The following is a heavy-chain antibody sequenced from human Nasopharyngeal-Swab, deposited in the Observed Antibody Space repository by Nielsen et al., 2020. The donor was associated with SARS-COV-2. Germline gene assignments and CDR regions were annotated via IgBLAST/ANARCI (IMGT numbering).Heavy chain of an antibody. V-gene: IGHV3-53*01. CDR2: TEIGGTT. D-gene: IGHD2-2*01. CDR3: ARDLGGGYCTTTNCPGS. J-gene: IGHJ1*01. CDR1: GFIVSSTY. Sequence: GGSLRLSCAVSGFIVSSTYMSWVRQAPGKGLEWVSVTEIGGTTHYADSVKGRFSISRDSSTNTLYLQMNNVRAEDTAVYYCARDLGGGYCTTTNCPGSWGQGTLVTVSP.